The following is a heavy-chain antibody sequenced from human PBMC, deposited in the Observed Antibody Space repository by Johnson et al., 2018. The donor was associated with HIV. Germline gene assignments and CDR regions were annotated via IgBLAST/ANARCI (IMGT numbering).Heavy chain of an antibody. CDR1: GFTFKRND. Sequence: EVQLLESGGGVVQPGVSLRLSCAASGFTFKRNDMSWVRQAPGKGLEGVAFIRCDGSKKYYVDSVKGRFTISRDNAKHSLYLQMNSLRAGDTAVYYCARERDATGDAFDIWGQGTMVTVSS. V-gene: IGHV3-7*03. D-gene: IGHD1-14*01. CDR2: IRCDGSKK. CDR3: ARERDATGDAFDI. J-gene: IGHJ3*02.